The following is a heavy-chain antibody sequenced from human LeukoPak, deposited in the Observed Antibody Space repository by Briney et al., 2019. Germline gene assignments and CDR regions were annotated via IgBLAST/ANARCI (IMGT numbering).Heavy chain of an antibody. V-gene: IGHV4-39*01. CDR1: GGSISSSSYY. J-gene: IGHJ3*02. Sequence: SETLSLTCTVSGGSISSSSYYWGWIRQPPGKGLEWIGSIYYSGSTYYNPSLKSRVTISVDTSKNQFSLKLSSVTAADTAVYYCARPATVYYGSGSYAFDIWGQGTMVTVSS. D-gene: IGHD3-10*01. CDR3: ARPATVYYGSGSYAFDI. CDR2: IYYSGST.